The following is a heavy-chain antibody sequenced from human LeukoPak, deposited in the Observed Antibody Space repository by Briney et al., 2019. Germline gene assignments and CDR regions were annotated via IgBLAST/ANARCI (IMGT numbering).Heavy chain of an antibody. CDR2: ISYDGSNK. CDR3: ARDLEVASAVYSMDV. Sequence: GGSLRLSCAASGFTFSSYAMHWVRQAPGKGLEWVAVISYDGSNKYYADSVKGRFTISRDNSKNTLYLQMNSLRAEDTAVYYCARDLEVASAVYSMDVWGQGITVTVSS. D-gene: IGHD6-13*01. J-gene: IGHJ6*02. CDR1: GFTFSSYA. V-gene: IGHV3-30-3*01.